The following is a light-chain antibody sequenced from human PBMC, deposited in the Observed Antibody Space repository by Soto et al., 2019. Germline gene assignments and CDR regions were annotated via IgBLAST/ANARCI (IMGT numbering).Light chain of an antibody. Sequence: QPVLTQSSSASASLGSSVKFTCTLSSGHSSYIIAWHQQQPGKAPRYSMKLEGSGSYNKGSGVPDRFSGSSSGADRYLTISNLQFEDEADYYCETWDSNIWVFGGGTKLTVL. V-gene: IGLV4-60*02. CDR3: ETWDSNIWV. CDR1: SGHSSYI. CDR2: LEGSGSY. J-gene: IGLJ3*02.